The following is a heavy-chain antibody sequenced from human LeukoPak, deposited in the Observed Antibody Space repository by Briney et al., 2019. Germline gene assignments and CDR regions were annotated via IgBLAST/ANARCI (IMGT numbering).Heavy chain of an antibody. D-gene: IGHD3-10*01. CDR3: ARFGELPYDY. Sequence: GGSPRLSCAASGFTFSSYAMHWVRQAPGKGLEYVSAISSNGGSTYYANSVKGRFTISRGNSKNTLYLQMGSLRAEDMAVYYCARFGELPYDYWGQGTLVTVSS. CDR2: ISSNGGST. V-gene: IGHV3-64*01. CDR1: GFTFSSYA. J-gene: IGHJ4*02.